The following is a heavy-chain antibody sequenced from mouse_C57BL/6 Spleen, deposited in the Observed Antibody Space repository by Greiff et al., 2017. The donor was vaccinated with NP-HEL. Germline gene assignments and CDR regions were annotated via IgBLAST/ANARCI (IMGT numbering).Heavy chain of an antibody. CDR1: GYAFSSSW. Sequence: VKLVESGPELVKPGASVKISCKASGYAFSSSWMNWVKQRPGKGLEWIGRIYPGDGDTNYNGKFKGKATLTADKSSSTAYMQLSSLTSEDSAVYFCARWGNYEDYYYAMDYWGQGTSVTVSS. CDR3: ARWGNYEDYYYAMDY. J-gene: IGHJ4*01. V-gene: IGHV1-82*01. D-gene: IGHD2-1*01. CDR2: IYPGDGDT.